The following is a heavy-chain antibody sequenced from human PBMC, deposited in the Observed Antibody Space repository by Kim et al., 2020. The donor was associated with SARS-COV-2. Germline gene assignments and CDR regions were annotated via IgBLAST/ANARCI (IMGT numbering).Heavy chain of an antibody. CDR1: GYTFTSYY. D-gene: IGHD3-10*01. CDR2: INPSGGST. V-gene: IGHV1-46*01. J-gene: IGHJ5*02. CDR3: ARGRITMVRGGWFDP. Sequence: ASVKVSCKASGYTFTSYYMHWVRQAPGQGLEWMGIINPSGGSTSYAQKFQGRVTMTRDTSTSTVYMELSSLRSEDTAVYYCARGRITMVRGGWFDPWGQGTLVTVSS.